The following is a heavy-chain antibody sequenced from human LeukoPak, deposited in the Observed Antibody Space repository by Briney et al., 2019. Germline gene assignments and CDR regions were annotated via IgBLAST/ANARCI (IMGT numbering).Heavy chain of an antibody. V-gene: IGHV1-2*02. Sequence: ASVKVSCKASGYTFTSHYLHWVRQAPGQGLEWMSSINPKSGDTNTAQKFQGRVTMTRDTSISTAYMELSRLTFDDTAVYYCARVLENDYGDFAAFDIWGQGTLVTVSS. D-gene: IGHD4-17*01. CDR1: GYTFTSHY. CDR2: INPKSGDT. CDR3: ARVLENDYGDFAAFDI. J-gene: IGHJ3*02.